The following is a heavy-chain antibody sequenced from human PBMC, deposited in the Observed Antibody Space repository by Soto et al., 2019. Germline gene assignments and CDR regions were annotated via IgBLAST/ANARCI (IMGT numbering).Heavy chain of an antibody. J-gene: IGHJ3*02. V-gene: IGHV4-31*03. Sequence: PSETLSLTCTVSGGSISSGGYYWSWIRQHPGKGLEWIGYIYYSGSTYYNPSLKSRVTISVDTSKNQFSLKLSSVTAADTAVYYCARPSIAAAGPFDIWGQGTMVPVS. CDR3: ARPSIAAAGPFDI. CDR1: GGSISSGGYY. D-gene: IGHD6-13*01. CDR2: IYYSGST.